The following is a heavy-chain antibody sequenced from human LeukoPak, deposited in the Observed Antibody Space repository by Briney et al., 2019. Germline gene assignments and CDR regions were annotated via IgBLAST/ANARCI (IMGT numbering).Heavy chain of an antibody. CDR2: IHHSGST. J-gene: IGHJ4*02. D-gene: IGHD1-20*01. CDR1: GGSISSYY. CDR3: ARVDRNWNYFDY. Sequence: SETLSLTCTVSGGSISSYYGNWIRQPPRKGLEWIGSIHHSGSTYYNPSLKSRVTISVDTSRNQFSLNLSSVTAADTAVYFCARVDRNWNYFDYWGQGTLVTVSS. V-gene: IGHV4-38-2*02.